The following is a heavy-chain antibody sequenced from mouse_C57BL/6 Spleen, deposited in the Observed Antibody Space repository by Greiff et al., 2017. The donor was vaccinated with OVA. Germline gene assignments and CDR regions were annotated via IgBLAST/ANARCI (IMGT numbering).Heavy chain of an antibody. CDR3: ATAVVPYAMDY. V-gene: IGHV1-18*01. CDR1: GYTFTDYN. Sequence: EVKLMESGPELVKPGASVKIPCKASGYTFTDYNMDWVKQSHGKSLEWIGDINPNNGGTIYNQKFKGKATLTVDKSSSTAYMELRSLTSEDTAVYYCATAVVPYAMDYWGQGTSVTVSS. J-gene: IGHJ4*01. D-gene: IGHD1-1*01. CDR2: INPNNGGT.